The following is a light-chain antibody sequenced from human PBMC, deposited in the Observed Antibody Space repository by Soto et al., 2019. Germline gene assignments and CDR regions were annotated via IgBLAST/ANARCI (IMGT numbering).Light chain of an antibody. CDR1: QSVSTSN. V-gene: IGKV3-20*01. J-gene: IGKJ1*01. CDR3: QQYGSSRWK. CDR2: GAS. Sequence: EFVLTQSPGTLSLSRGERATLSCRASQSVSTSNLAWYQQRPGQAPRLLIYGASRRATGIPDRFSGSGSGNDFTLTISRLEPEDFAVYYCQQYGSSRWKFGQGTKVDIK.